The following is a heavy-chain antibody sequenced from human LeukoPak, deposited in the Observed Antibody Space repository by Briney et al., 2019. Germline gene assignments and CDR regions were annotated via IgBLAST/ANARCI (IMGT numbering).Heavy chain of an antibody. CDR3: ARAYDSSGYYYGWFDP. V-gene: IGHV1-46*01. CDR1: GYTFTSYY. CDR2: TNPSGGST. Sequence: ASVKVSCKASGYTFTSYYMHWVRQAPGQGLEWMGITNPSGGSTSYAHKFQGRFTMTRDTSTSTVYMELSSLRSEDTAVYYCARAYDSSGYYYGWFDPWGQGTLVTVSS. J-gene: IGHJ5*02. D-gene: IGHD3-22*01.